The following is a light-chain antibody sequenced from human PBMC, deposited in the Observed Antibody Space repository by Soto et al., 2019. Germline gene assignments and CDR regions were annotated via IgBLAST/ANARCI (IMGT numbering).Light chain of an antibody. V-gene: IGKV1-9*01. Sequence: DIQLTQSPSFLSASVGDRVTITCRASQGISSDLAWYQQKPGKAPNLLIYTASTLLTGVPSRFRGSRSGTEFTLTISSLQPEDFATYYCQQLNFYPLPFGQGTRLEIK. CDR3: QQLNFYPLP. J-gene: IGKJ5*01. CDR2: TAS. CDR1: QGISSD.